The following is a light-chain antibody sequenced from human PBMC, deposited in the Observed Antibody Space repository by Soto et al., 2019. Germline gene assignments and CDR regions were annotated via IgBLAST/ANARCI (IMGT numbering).Light chain of an antibody. V-gene: IGKV1-8*01. J-gene: IGKJ2*01. CDR2: AAS. Sequence: AIRMTQSPSSLSASTGDRVTITCRASQGISSYLAWYQQKPGKAPKLLIYAASTLQSGVPSRFSGSGSGTDFTLTISCLQSEEFATYYCQQYYSYPYTFGQGTKLESK. CDR3: QQYYSYPYT. CDR1: QGISSY.